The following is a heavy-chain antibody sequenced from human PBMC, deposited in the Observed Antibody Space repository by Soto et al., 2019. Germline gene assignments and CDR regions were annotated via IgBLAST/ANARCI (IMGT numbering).Heavy chain of an antibody. Sequence: GSLRLSCAASGFTFSSYWMSWVRQAPGKGLEWVANIKQDGSEKYYVDSVKGRFTISRDNAKNSLYLQMNSLRAEDTAVYYCARFGSDSGYDSPSLSYHYYGMDVWGQGTTVTVSS. CDR3: ARFGSDSGYDSPSLSYHYYGMDV. CDR1: GFTFSSYW. J-gene: IGHJ6*02. D-gene: IGHD5-12*01. CDR2: IKQDGSEK. V-gene: IGHV3-7*01.